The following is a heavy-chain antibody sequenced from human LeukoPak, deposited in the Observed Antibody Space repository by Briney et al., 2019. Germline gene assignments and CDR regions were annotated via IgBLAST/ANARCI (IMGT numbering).Heavy chain of an antibody. CDR2: IYSGGST. J-gene: IGHJ4*02. CDR3: ARVYTYYYDSSGYEDY. V-gene: IGHV3-53*01. CDR1: GFTVSSNY. Sequence: GGSLRLSCAASGFTVSSNYTSWVRQAPGKGLEWVSVIYSGGSTYYADSVKGRFTISRDNSKNTLYLQMNSLRAEDTAVYYCARVYTYYYDSSGYEDYWGQGTLVTVSS. D-gene: IGHD3-22*01.